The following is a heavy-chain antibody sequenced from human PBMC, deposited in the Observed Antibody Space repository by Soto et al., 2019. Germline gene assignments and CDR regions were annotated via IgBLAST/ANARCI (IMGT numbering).Heavy chain of an antibody. J-gene: IGHJ3*02. D-gene: IGHD3-3*01. Sequence: AASVKVSCKASGGTFSSYAISWVRQAPGQGLEWMGGIIPIFGTANYAQKFQGRVTITADESTSTAYMELSSLRSEDTAVYYCAGGVTILDAFDIWGQGTMVTVSS. CDR1: GGTFSSYA. CDR3: AGGVTILDAFDI. CDR2: IIPIFGTA. V-gene: IGHV1-69*13.